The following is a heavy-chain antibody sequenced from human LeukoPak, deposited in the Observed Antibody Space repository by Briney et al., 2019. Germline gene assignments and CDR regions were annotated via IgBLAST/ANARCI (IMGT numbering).Heavy chain of an antibody. CDR2: INSDGSWT. V-gene: IGHV3-74*01. CDR1: GNYW. Sequence: GGSLRLSCAASGNYWMHWVRQAPGKGLVWVSHINSDGSWTSYADSVKGRFTIPKDNAKNTVYLQMNNLRAEDTAVYYCVSFYEAYWGRGTLVTVSS. D-gene: IGHD2/OR15-2a*01. J-gene: IGHJ4*02. CDR3: VSFYEAY.